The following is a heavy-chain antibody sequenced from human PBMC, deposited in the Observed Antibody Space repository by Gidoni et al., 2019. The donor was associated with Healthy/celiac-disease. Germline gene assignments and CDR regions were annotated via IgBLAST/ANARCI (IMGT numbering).Heavy chain of an antibody. CDR2: IYYSGST. CDR3: ARGINEYSSSSVYWYLEL. Sequence: QLHYSCPVLVKPSDTLSLPCTFSCCSISSYYWSWIRQPPVKGLEWIGYIYYSGSTTYNPSLKSRVTISVDMYKNQFSLKLSYVTAADTAVYYCARGINEYSSSSVYWYLELWGRGTLVTVSS. D-gene: IGHD6-6*01. J-gene: IGHJ2*01. V-gene: IGHV4-59*01. CDR1: CCSISSYY.